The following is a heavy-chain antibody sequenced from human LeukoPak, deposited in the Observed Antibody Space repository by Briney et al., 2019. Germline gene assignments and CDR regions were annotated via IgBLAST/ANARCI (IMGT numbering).Heavy chain of an antibody. D-gene: IGHD3-22*01. Sequence: SRGSLRLSCAASGFTFSDYYMSWIRQAPGKGLEWVSYISSSGSTIYYADSVKGRFTISRDNAKNSLYLQMNSLRAEDTAVYYCARDRDYYDSSGYYFGYWGQGTLVTVSS. J-gene: IGHJ4*02. CDR1: GFTFSDYY. CDR2: ISSSGSTI. V-gene: IGHV3-11*01. CDR3: ARDRDYYDSSGYYFGY.